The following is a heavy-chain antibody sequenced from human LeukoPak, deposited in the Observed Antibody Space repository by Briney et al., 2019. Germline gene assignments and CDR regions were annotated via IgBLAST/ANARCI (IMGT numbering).Heavy chain of an antibody. CDR3: ARDRDHSNTERGFDY. CDR2: INPNSGGT. Sequence: ASVKVSCKASGYTFTDYYMHWVRQAPGQGLEWMGWINPNSGGTNYAQKFQGRVTMTSDTSISTAYMELSRLSSGDTAVYYCARDRDHSNTERGFDYWGQGTLVTVSS. J-gene: IGHJ4*02. D-gene: IGHD1-14*01. V-gene: IGHV1-2*02. CDR1: GYTFTDYY.